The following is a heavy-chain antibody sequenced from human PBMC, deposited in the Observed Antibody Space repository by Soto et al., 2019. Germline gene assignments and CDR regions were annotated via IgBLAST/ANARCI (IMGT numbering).Heavy chain of an antibody. Sequence: QVQLQESGPGLVKPSQTLSLTCTVSGGSISSGDYYWSWIRQPPGKGLEWIGYIYYSGSTYYNPSLKSRVTISVDTSKNQFSLKLSSVTAADTAVYYCARGVPQRHLITIFGAARLNWFDPWGQGTLVTVSS. CDR2: IYYSGST. V-gene: IGHV4-30-4*01. J-gene: IGHJ5*02. CDR3: ARGVPQRHLITIFGAARLNWFDP. CDR1: GGSISSGDYY. D-gene: IGHD3-3*01.